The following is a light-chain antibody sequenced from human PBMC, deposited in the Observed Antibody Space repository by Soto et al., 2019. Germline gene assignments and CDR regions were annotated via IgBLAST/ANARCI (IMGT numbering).Light chain of an antibody. Sequence: EIVMTQSPATLSVSQGERATLSCRASESVSSNLAWYQQKPGQAPRLLIYGASIRATGIPARFSGSGSGTEFPLTISSLQSEDFAVYYCQQYNKWPLTFGGGTKVEIK. J-gene: IGKJ4*01. CDR1: ESVSSN. V-gene: IGKV3-15*01. CDR2: GAS. CDR3: QQYNKWPLT.